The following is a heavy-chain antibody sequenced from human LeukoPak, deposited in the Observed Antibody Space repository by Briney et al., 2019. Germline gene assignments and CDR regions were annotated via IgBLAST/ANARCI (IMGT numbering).Heavy chain of an antibody. Sequence: GGSLRLSCAASGFSISSHGMSWVRQAPGKGLELVSVSGSGGSTFYANSVKGRFTVSRDNSKNTVYMQMNSLRADDAAAYYCVKGLHYGEADWGQGTRVTVSS. J-gene: IGHJ4*02. D-gene: IGHD4-17*01. CDR3: VKGLHYGEAD. V-gene: IGHV3-23*01. CDR1: GFSISSHG. CDR2: SGSGGST.